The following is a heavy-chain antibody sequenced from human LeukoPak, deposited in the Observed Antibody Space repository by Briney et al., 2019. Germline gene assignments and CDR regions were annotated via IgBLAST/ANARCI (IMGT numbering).Heavy chain of an antibody. CDR3: ARRSRYYDSSGYYFDY. CDR1: GGSFSGYY. J-gene: IGHJ4*02. Sequence: ASETLSLTCAVYGGSFSGYYWSWIRQPPGKGLEWIGEINHSGSTNYNPSLKSRVTISVDTSKNQFSPKLSSVTAADTAVYYCARRSRYYDSSGYYFDYWGQGTLVTVSS. CDR2: INHSGST. D-gene: IGHD3-22*01. V-gene: IGHV4-34*01.